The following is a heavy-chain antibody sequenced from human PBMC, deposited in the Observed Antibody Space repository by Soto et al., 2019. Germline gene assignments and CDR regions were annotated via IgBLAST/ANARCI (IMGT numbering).Heavy chain of an antibody. CDR2: INPSGGST. V-gene: IGHV1-46*03. J-gene: IGHJ6*02. CDR1: GYTFTSYY. Sequence: QVQLVQSGAEVKKPGASVKVSCKASGYTFTSYYIHWVRQAPGQGLEWMGIINPSGGSTNSAQKFQGRVTMTRDTSTSTVYMELSSLRSEDTAVYYCARESIVVVTTTRYYYGMDVWGQGTTVTVSS. CDR3: ARESIVVVTTTRYYYGMDV. D-gene: IGHD2-21*02.